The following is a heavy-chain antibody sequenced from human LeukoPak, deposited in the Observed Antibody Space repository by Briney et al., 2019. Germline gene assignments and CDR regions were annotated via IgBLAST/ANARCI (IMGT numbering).Heavy chain of an antibody. D-gene: IGHD5-12*01. CDR2: INPSGGST. Sequence: GASVRVSCKASGYTFTSYYMHWVRQAPGQGLEWMGIINPSGGSTSYAQKFQGRVTMTRDMSTSTVYMELSSLRSEDTAVYYCARGSGSGYDLDYWGQGTLVTVSS. CDR1: GYTFTSYY. CDR3: ARGSGSGYDLDY. J-gene: IGHJ4*02. V-gene: IGHV1-46*01.